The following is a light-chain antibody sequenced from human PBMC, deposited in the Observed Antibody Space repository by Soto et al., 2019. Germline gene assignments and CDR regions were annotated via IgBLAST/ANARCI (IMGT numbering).Light chain of an antibody. V-gene: IGKV3-20*01. CDR1: QSVSSSY. Sequence: EIVLTQSPGTLSLSPGERATLSCRASQSVSSSYVAWYQQKPGQAPRVLIYGASTRATGIPDRFSGSGSGTDFTLTISRLEPEDFAVYYCQQYGSSFGGGTKVEIK. CDR2: GAS. CDR3: QQYGSS. J-gene: IGKJ4*02.